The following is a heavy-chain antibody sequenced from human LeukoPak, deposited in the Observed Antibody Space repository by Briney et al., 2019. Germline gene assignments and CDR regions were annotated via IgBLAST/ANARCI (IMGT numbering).Heavy chain of an antibody. D-gene: IGHD5-12*01. CDR1: GFTFSSYS. CDR2: ISSSSNTI. CDR3: ARDILTKQAYSGYDN. J-gene: IGHJ4*02. V-gene: IGHV3-48*02. Sequence: GGSLRLSCAASGFTFSSYSMSWVRQAPGKGLEWVSYISSSSNTIYYADSVKGRFTISRDNAKNSLYLQMNSLRDEDTAVYYCARDILTKQAYSGYDNWGQGTLVTVSS.